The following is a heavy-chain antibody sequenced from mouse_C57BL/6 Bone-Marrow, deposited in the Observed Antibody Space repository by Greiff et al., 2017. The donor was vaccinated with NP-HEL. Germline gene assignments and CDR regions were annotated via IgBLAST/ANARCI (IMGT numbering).Heavy chain of an antibody. D-gene: IGHD1-1*01. CDR3: AREGGGYYYGSSYAWFAY. V-gene: IGHV1-82*01. J-gene: IGHJ3*01. Sequence: QVQLQQSGPELVKPGASVKISCKASGYAFSSSWMNWVKQRPGKGLEWIGRIYPGDGDTNYNGNFKGKATLTADNSSSTAYMQLRSLTSEDSAVYFCAREGGGYYYGSSYAWFAYWGQGTLVTVSA. CDR2: IYPGDGDT. CDR1: GYAFSSSW.